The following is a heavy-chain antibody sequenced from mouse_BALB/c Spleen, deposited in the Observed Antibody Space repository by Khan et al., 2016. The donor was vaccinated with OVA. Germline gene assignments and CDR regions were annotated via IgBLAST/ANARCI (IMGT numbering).Heavy chain of an antibody. V-gene: IGHV5-6*01. CDR2: ISSGDDYT. CDR3: DSHLTGSFAY. CDR1: GFSFSSYS. J-gene: IGHJ3*01. Sequence: EVQLQESGGDLVRPGGSLKISCAASGFSFSSYSMSWVRQTPDKGLEWVATISSGDDYTYYPDSVKERFTISRDNSKNTLYMELSSLKSDDTAIYYGDSHLTGSFAYWGQGTLVTVSA.